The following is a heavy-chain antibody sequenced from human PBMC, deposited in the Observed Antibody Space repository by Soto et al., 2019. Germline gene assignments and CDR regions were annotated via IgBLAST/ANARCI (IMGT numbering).Heavy chain of an antibody. CDR3: AKDRTYGGNSYFFGMDV. D-gene: IGHD2-15*01. V-gene: IGHV3-9*01. J-gene: IGHJ6*02. Sequence: GGSLRLSCAASGFTFDDYAMHWVRQAPGKGLEWVSGISWNSGSIGYAGSVKGRFTISRDNAKNSLYLQMNSLRVEDTAFYYCAKDRTYGGNSYFFGMDVWGQGTTVTVSS. CDR2: ISWNSGSI. CDR1: GFTFDDYA.